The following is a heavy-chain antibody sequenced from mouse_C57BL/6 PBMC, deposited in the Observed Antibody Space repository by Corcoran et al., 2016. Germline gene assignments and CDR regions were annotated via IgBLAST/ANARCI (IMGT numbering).Heavy chain of an antibody. Sequence: EVQLQQSGPELVKPGASVKISCKASGYTFTDYYMNWVKQSHGKSLEWIGDINPNNGGTSYNQKFKGKATLTVDKSSSTAYMELRSLTSEDSAVYYCHYYYGSGDYWGQGTTLTVSS. D-gene: IGHD1-1*01. CDR1: GYTFTDYY. CDR3: HYYYGSGDY. J-gene: IGHJ2*01. CDR2: INPNNGGT. V-gene: IGHV1-26*01.